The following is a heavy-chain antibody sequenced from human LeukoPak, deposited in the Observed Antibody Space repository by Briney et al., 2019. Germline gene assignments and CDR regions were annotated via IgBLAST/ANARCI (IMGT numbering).Heavy chain of an antibody. CDR3: AREGGRRDFDY. D-gene: IGHD1-14*01. CDR1: GFTFNPYT. Sequence: PGGSLRLSCAASGFTFNPYTMNWVRQAPGEGLEWVSSISTSGSYIYYADSVKGRFTISRDNAKNSLYLQMNSLRAEDTAVYYCAREGGRRDFDYWGQGTLVTVSS. CDR2: ISTSGSYI. J-gene: IGHJ4*02. V-gene: IGHV3-21*01.